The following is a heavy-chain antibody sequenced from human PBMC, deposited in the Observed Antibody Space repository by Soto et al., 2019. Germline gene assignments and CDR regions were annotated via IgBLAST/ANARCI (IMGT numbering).Heavy chain of an antibody. CDR1: GDSVSSNIAA. Sequence: QVQLQQSGPGLVKPSQTLSLTCAISGDSVSSNIAAWNWIRQSPSRGLEWLGRTYYRSKWYYGYAVSVKSRIIITPDTSKNHFSLQLNSVTPEDTAVYYCARVTVDGGSFDYWGQGTLVTVSS. J-gene: IGHJ4*02. CDR2: TYYRSKWYY. D-gene: IGHD6-19*01. CDR3: ARVTVDGGSFDY. V-gene: IGHV6-1*01.